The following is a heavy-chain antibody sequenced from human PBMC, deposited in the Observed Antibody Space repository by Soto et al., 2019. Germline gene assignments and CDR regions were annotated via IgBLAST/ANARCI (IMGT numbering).Heavy chain of an antibody. CDR3: ARHECLFCGSGSQNWFDP. Sequence: SETLSLTCTVSGGSISSYYWSWIRQPPGKGLEWIGYIYYSGSTNYNPSLKSRVTISVDTSKNQFSLKLSSVTAADTAVYYCARHECLFCGSGSQNWFDPWGQGTLVTVSA. J-gene: IGHJ5*02. CDR2: IYYSGST. CDR1: GGSISSYY. D-gene: IGHD3-10*01. V-gene: IGHV4-59*08.